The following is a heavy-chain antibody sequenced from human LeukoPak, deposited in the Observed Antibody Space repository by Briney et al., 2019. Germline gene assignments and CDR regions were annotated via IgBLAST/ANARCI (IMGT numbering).Heavy chain of an antibody. Sequence: GGSLRLSCAASGFTFSSYVMNWVRQAPGKGLGWVSYISSSGGTIYYADSVKGRFTISRDNAKNTLYLQVNSLRAEDTAVYYCARGGSSGLYYFDYWGQGTLVTVSS. V-gene: IGHV3-48*03. CDR3: ARGGSSGLYYFDY. D-gene: IGHD6-19*01. CDR1: GFTFSSYV. J-gene: IGHJ4*02. CDR2: ISSSGGTI.